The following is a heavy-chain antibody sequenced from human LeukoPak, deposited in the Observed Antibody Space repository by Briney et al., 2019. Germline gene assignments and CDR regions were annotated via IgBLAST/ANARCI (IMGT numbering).Heavy chain of an antibody. CDR3: ASSGIRPGIVGATGLDY. V-gene: IGHV3-30*07. Sequence: GGSLRLSCAASGFTFSSYAMHWVRQAPGKGLEWVAVISYDGSNKYYADSVKGRFTISRDNSKNTLYLQMNSLRAEDTAVYYCASSGIRPGIVGATGLDYWGQGTLVTVSS. CDR1: GFTFSSYA. D-gene: IGHD1-26*01. CDR2: ISYDGSNK. J-gene: IGHJ4*02.